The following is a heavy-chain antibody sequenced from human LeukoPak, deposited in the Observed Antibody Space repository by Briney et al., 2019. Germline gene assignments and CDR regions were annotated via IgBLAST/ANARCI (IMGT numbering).Heavy chain of an antibody. CDR2: INPSGGST. D-gene: IGHD4-23*01. CDR1: GYTFTSYY. CDR3: ARVNYGGNSAFDI. V-gene: IGHV1-46*01. J-gene: IGHJ3*02. Sequence: ASVKVSCKASGYTFTSYYMHWVRQAPGQGLEWMGIINPSGGSTSYAQKFQGRVTMTRDMSTSTVYMELSSLGSEDTAVYYCARVNYGGNSAFDIWGQGTMVTVSS.